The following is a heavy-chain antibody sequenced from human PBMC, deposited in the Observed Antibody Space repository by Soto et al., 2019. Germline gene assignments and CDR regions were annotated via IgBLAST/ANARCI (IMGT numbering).Heavy chain of an antibody. Sequence: GGSLRLSCAASGFTFDSYSMNWVRQAPGKGLEWVSYISSSGSTIKYPDSVKGRFTISRDNAKNSLDLQMSRLRDEDTAVYYCARGINGRFDYWGQGTLVTVSS. D-gene: IGHD2-8*01. J-gene: IGHJ4*02. CDR1: GFTFDSYS. CDR2: ISSSGSTI. V-gene: IGHV3-48*02. CDR3: ARGINGRFDY.